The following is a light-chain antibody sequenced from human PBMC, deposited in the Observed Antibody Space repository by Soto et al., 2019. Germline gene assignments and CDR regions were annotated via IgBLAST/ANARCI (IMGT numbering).Light chain of an antibody. CDR3: CSYISSSTPYV. Sequence: QSALTQPASVSGSPGQSITISCTGTSSDVGSYNLVSWYQQHPGKAPKLMIYEGSKRPSGVSNRFSGSKSGNTASLTISGLQAEDEADYYCCSYISSSTPYVFGTGTKLTVL. J-gene: IGLJ1*01. CDR1: SSDVGSYNL. CDR2: EGS. V-gene: IGLV2-14*02.